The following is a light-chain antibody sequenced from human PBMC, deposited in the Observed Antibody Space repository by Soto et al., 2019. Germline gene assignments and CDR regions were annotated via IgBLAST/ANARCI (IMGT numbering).Light chain of an antibody. J-gene: IGKJ1*01. CDR1: QSITTF. V-gene: IGKV1-5*01. CDR2: DAS. CDR3: QQYNSYSLTWT. Sequence: DIQMTQSPSTLSASIGDRVTITCRASQSITTFLAWYQQKPGKAPQILIYDASKLEPGVPSRLSGGGSGTEFTLTISSLQPDDFATYYCQQYNSYSLTWTFGQGTKVDIK.